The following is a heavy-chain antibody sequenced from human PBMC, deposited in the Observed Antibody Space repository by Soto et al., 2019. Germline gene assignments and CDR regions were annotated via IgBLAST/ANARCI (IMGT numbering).Heavy chain of an antibody. Sequence: EVQLVASGGGLIQPGGSLRLSCAASGFTFDNYEMNWVRQAPGKGLEWVSYISSSGSTRYYADSVKGRFTISRDNAKNSLYLQMNSLRAEDTAVYYCAKEATNINNFDYWGQGTLVTVSS. CDR1: GFTFDNYE. CDR3: AKEATNINNFDY. CDR2: ISSSGSTR. V-gene: IGHV3-48*03. D-gene: IGHD1-26*01. J-gene: IGHJ4*02.